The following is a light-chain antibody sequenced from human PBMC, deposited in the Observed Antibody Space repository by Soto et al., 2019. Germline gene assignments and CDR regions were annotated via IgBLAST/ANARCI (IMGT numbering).Light chain of an antibody. J-gene: IGKJ1*01. CDR1: QGITTY. CDR2: TAS. CDR3: QQFHTYPWT. V-gene: IGKV1-9*01. Sequence: DVPLTQSPSFLSASVEARVTITFRASQGITTYLAWYQQKPGKAPKPLIYTASTLQSGVPSRFSGSGAGAEFTLTITGLQPEDFATYFCQQFHTYPWTFGQGTKVEIK.